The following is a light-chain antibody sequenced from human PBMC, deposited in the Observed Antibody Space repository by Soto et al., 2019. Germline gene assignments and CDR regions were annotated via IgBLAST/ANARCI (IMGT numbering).Light chain of an antibody. CDR1: QSVSSN. J-gene: IGKJ5*01. V-gene: IGKV3-11*01. Sequence: EIVMPQSQATLSVSPGERAPLSCRASQSVSSNLAWYQQKPGQAPRLLIYGESSRATGIPDRFSGSGSGKDFTLTISSLETEDFAVYYCQQRSDWPITCGQGTRLEIK. CDR3: QQRSDWPIT. CDR2: GES.